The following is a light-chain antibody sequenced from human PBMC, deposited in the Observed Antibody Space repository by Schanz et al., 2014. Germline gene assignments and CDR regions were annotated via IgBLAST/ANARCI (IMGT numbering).Light chain of an antibody. CDR1: QDIGND. V-gene: IGKV1-17*01. CDR3: LQHNTFPLT. Sequence: IQMTQSPSSLSASVGDRLTITCRASQDIGNDLGWYQQKPGKAPRLLIYAASTLQSGVPSRFSGSGSGTDFTLTVSSLQPEDFATYYCLQHNTFPLTFGGGTKVEIK. CDR2: AAS. J-gene: IGKJ4*01.